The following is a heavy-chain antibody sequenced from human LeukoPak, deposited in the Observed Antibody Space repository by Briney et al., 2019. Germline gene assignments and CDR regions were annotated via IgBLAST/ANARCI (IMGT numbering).Heavy chain of an antibody. V-gene: IGHV4-30-2*01. Sequence: SQTLSLTCAVSGGSISSGGYSWSWIRQPPGKGLEWIGYIYHSGSTYYNPSLKSRVTISVDRSKNQFSLKLSSVTAADTAVYYCARGQSNYDILTGYYTGYYYYGMDVWGQGTTVTVSS. CDR1: GGSISSGGYS. CDR3: ARGQSNYDILTGYYTGYYYYGMDV. D-gene: IGHD3-9*01. CDR2: IYHSGST. J-gene: IGHJ6*02.